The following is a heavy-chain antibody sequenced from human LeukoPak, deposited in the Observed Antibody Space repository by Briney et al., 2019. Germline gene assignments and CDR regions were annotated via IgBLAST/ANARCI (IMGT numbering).Heavy chain of an antibody. CDR3: ARHVGVAATGATYFDY. CDR1: GGSISSYY. V-gene: IGHV4-59*08. Sequence: SETLSLTCTVSGGSISSYYWSRIRQPPGKGLGWMGNIYYSGSTNYNPSLKSRVTISVDTSKNQFSLKLSSVTAADTAVYYCARHVGVAATGATYFDYWGQGTLVTVSS. J-gene: IGHJ4*02. CDR2: IYYSGST. D-gene: IGHD2-15*01.